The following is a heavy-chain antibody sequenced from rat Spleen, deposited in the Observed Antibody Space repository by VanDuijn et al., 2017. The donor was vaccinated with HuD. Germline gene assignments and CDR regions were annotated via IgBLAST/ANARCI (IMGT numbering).Heavy chain of an antibody. CDR2: ISPSGSGT. J-gene: IGHJ3*01. CDR3: ARQDTSGYSNWFTY. D-gene: IGHD4-3*01. Sequence: EVQLVESGGGLVQPGRSLKLSCVASGFTFNNYWMTWIRQAPGKGLEWVASISPSGSGTYYRDSVKGRFTISRDNAKSSLYLQMDSLRSEDTATYYCARQDTSGYSNWFTYWGQGTLVTVSS. CDR1: GFTFNNYW. V-gene: IGHV5-31*01.